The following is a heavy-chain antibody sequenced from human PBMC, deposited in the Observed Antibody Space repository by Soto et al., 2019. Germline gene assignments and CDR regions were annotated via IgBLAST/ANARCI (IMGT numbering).Heavy chain of an antibody. J-gene: IGHJ6*02. CDR1: GFTFSSYY. V-gene: IGHV3-30*04. CDR3: ARSSYDDILTGWGMDV. D-gene: IGHD3-9*01. Sequence: QVQLVESGGGVVQPGGSLRLSCAASGFTFSSYYMHWVRQAPGKGLEWVAVISYDGRNKYYADSVKGRFTISRYNSKNTLYLQMNSLRADDTAVNYCARSSYDDILTGWGMDVWGQGTTVTVSS. CDR2: ISYDGRNK.